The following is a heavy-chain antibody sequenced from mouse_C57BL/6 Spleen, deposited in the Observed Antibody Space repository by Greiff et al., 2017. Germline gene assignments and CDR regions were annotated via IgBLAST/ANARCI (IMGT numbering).Heavy chain of an antibody. CDR2: ISYDGSN. CDR3: ASHYYGPYYFDY. V-gene: IGHV3-6*01. D-gene: IGHD1-1*01. Sequence: VQLKELGPGLVKPSQSLSLTCSVTGYSITSGYYWNWIRQFPGNKLEWMGYISYDGSNNYNPSLKNRISITRDTSKNQFFLKLNSVTTEDTATYYCASHYYGPYYFDYWGQGTTLTVSS. CDR1: GYSITSGYY. J-gene: IGHJ2*01.